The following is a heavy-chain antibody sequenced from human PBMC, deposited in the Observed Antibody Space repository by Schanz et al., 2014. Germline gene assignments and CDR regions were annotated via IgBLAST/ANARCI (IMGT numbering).Heavy chain of an antibody. V-gene: IGHV3-30*18. D-gene: IGHD3-22*01. J-gene: IGHJ4*02. CDR3: AKSYDTSGYSGFDY. Sequence: QVQLVESGGGLVKPGGSLRLSCAASGFTFSAFGMHWVRQAPGKGLDWVAFIAYDGSRKYYADSVKGRFTISRDNSKNTLYLQMNSLRTEDTAVYFCAKSYDTSGYSGFDYWGQGTLVTVSS. CDR1: GFTFSAFG. CDR2: IAYDGSRK.